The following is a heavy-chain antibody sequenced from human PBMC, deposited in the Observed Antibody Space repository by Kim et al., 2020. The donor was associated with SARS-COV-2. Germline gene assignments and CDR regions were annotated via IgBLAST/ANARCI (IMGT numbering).Heavy chain of an antibody. CDR3: ASSDAGSGWYLFDY. Sequence: SQKFQGRVTITRDTSASTAYMELSSLRSEDTAVYYCASSDAGSGWYLFDYWGQGTLVTVSS. J-gene: IGHJ4*02. V-gene: IGHV1-3*01. D-gene: IGHD6-19*01.